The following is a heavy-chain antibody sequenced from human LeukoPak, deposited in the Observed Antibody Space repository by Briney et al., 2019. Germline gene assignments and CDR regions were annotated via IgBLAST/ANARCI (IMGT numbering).Heavy chain of an antibody. J-gene: IGHJ4*02. CDR1: GFTFSCYS. Sequence: GGSLRLSCAASGFTFSCYSMNWVRQAPGKGLELVSYISSSSSTIYYADSVKGRFTISRDNAKNSLYLQMNSLRAEDTAVYYCARHTAMAVLDYWGQGTLVTVSS. CDR2: ISSSSSTI. V-gene: IGHV3-48*01. CDR3: ARHTAMAVLDY. D-gene: IGHD5-18*01.